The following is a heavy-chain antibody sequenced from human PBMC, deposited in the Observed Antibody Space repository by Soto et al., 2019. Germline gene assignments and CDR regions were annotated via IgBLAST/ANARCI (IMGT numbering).Heavy chain of an antibody. J-gene: IGHJ6*02. V-gene: IGHV3-23*01. CDR1: GFTFSSYA. CDR2: ISGSGGST. Sequence: GGSLRLSCAASGFTFSSYAMSWVRQAPGKGLEWVSAISGSGGSTYYADSVKGRFTISGDNSKNTLYLQMNSLRAEDTAVYYCAKESGVYYYYGMDVWGQGTTVTVSS. CDR3: AKESGVYYYYGMDV. D-gene: IGHD7-27*01.